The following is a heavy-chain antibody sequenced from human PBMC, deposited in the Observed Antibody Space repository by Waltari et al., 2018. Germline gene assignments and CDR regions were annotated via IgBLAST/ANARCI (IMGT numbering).Heavy chain of an antibody. D-gene: IGHD2-21*01. J-gene: IGHJ4*01. V-gene: IGHV4-34*01. Sequence: WIRVSPGKGLEWLGSIHYSGSTNYNPTLESRLSLSVDTTKKRFSLSLTSVTAADAALYFCARYGEVPASYFFDYWGQGTLVTVSS. CDR3: ARYGEVPASYFFDY. CDR2: IHYSGST.